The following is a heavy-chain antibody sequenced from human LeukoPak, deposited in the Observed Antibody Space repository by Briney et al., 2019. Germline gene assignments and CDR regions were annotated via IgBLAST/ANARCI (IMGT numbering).Heavy chain of an antibody. CDR3: ARDPRGGEGTRDYFDY. J-gene: IGHJ4*02. D-gene: IGHD2-2*01. CDR2: IIPILGIA. CDR1: GGTFSSYA. Sequence: GASVKVSCKASGGTFSSYAISWVRQAPGQGLEWMGRIIPILGIANYAQKFQGRVTITADKSTSTAYMELSSLRSEDTAVYYCARDPRGGEGTRDYFDYWGQGTLVTVSS. V-gene: IGHV1-69*04.